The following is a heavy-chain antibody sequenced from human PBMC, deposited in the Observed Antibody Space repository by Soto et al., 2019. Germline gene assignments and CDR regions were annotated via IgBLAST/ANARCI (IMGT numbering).Heavy chain of an antibody. V-gene: IGHV1-8*01. CDR2: MNPNSGNT. D-gene: IGHD2-8*01. J-gene: IGHJ3*02. CDR1: GYTFTSYD. Sequence: GASVKVSCTASGYTFTSYDINWVRQATGQGLEWMGWMNPNSGNTGYAQKFQGRVTMTRNTSISTAYMELSSLRSEDTAVYYCARTIVPTTRAAFDIWGQGTMVTVSS. CDR3: ARTIVPTTRAAFDI.